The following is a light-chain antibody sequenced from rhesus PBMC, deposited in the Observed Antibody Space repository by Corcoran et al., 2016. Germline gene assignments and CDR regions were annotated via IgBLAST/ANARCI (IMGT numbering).Light chain of an antibody. CDR3: QQHDDAPWT. Sequence: DIQMTQSPSSLSASAGDRVTITCRASQGISTWLAWYQQKPGKAPKLLIYWASNLDTGVQSRFSGSGSGTDYTLSISSLQTEDIATYYCQQHDDAPWTFGQGTKVEIK. CDR2: WAS. J-gene: IGKJ1*01. V-gene: IGKV1-69*01. CDR1: QGISTW.